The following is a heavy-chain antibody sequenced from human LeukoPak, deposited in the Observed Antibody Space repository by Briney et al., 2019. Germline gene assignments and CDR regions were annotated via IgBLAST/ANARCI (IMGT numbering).Heavy chain of an antibody. V-gene: IGHV1-18*01. CDR2: ISAYNGNT. D-gene: IGHD3-9*01. Sequence: ASVKVSCKASGYTFTSYGISWVRQAPGQGLEWIGWISAYNGNTNYAQKLQGRVTMTTDTSTSTAYMELRSLRSDDTAVYYCARYGYFDWLLYGDDAFDIWGQGTMVTVSS. J-gene: IGHJ3*02. CDR1: GYTFTSYG. CDR3: ARYGYFDWLLYGDDAFDI.